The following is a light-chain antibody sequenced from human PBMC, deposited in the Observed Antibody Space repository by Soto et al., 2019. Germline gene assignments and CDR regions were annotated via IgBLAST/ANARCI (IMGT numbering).Light chain of an antibody. CDR2: GAS. Sequence: EIVLTQSPGTLSLSPGERATLSCRASQSVSSTYLAWYQQNPGQAPRLLIYGASSRATGIPDRFSGSGSGTDLTLTISRLGPEDFAVYFCQQYGSSSYTFGQGTKLEIK. CDR3: QQYGSSSYT. CDR1: QSVSSTY. V-gene: IGKV3-20*01. J-gene: IGKJ2*01.